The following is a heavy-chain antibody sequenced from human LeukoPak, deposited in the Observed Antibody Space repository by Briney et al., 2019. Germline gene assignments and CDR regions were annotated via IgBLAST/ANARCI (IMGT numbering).Heavy chain of an antibody. CDR3: ARDHVSGSYDT. CDR1: GFTFSSYA. J-gene: IGHJ5*02. CDR2: ISYDGSNK. V-gene: IGHV3-30*04. D-gene: IGHD1-26*01. Sequence: GGSLRLSCAASGFTFSSYAMHWVRQAPGKGLEWVAVISYDGSNKYYADSVKGRFTISRDNSKNTLYLQMNSLRAEDTAVYYCARDHVSGSYDTWGQGTLVTVSS.